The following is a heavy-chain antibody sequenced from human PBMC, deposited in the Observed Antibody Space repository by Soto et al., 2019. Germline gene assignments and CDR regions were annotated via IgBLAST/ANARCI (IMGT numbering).Heavy chain of an antibody. V-gene: IGHV3-30-3*01. CDR2: ISYDGSNK. Sequence: GGSLRLSCAASGFTFSSYAMHWVRQAPGKGLEWVAVISYDGSNKYYADSVKGRFTISRDNSKNTLYLQMNSLRAEDTAVYYCARDHGYSDLAHFYFDYWGQGTLVTVSS. D-gene: IGHD5-18*01. CDR1: GFTFSSYA. CDR3: ARDHGYSDLAHFYFDY. J-gene: IGHJ4*02.